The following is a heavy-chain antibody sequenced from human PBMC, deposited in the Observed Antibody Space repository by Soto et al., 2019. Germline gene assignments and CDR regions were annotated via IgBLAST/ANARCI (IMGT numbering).Heavy chain of an antibody. J-gene: IGHJ4*02. CDR3: ARESEDLTSNFDY. V-gene: IGHV3-7*01. CDR1: GFTFTDYW. Sequence: GGSLRLSCAASGFTFTDYWMSWVRQAPGKGLEWVANIRQDESEKNYVDSVKGRFTISRGNSKNTLYLQMNSLRAEDTAVYYCARESEDLTSNFDYWGQGTLVTVSS. CDR2: IRQDESEK.